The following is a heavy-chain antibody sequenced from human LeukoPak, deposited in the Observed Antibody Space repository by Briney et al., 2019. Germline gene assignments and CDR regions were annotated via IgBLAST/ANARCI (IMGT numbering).Heavy chain of an antibody. D-gene: IGHD2-21*01. CDR1: GFSFSSYW. J-gene: IGHJ4*02. V-gene: IGHV3-7*01. CDR2: IIQDGGET. Sequence: PGGSLRLSCAGSGFSFSSYWMGWVRQTPGKGLEYVANIIQDGGETHYVDSVKGRFTISRDNAKKQLYLQMNRLRGEDTAVYYCMRALGDDSIGRDYAGNDYWGQGTLVIVSS. CDR3: MRALGDDSIGRDYAGNDY.